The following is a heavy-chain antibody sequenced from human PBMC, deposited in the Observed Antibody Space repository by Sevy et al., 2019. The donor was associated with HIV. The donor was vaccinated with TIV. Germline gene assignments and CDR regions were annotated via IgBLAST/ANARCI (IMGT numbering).Heavy chain of an antibody. CDR2: ISYDGSKK. V-gene: IGHV3-30*18. J-gene: IGHJ4*02. D-gene: IGHD3-16*01. CDR3: AKLRSAFGPLDD. CDR1: GFTFSSHG. Sequence: GGSLRLSCAAPGFTFSSHGMHWVRQAPGKGLEWVAFISYDGSKKYYTDSVKGRFTISRDNSKNTVYLQMNSLRAEDTAVYSCAKLRSAFGPLDDWGQGTLVTVSS.